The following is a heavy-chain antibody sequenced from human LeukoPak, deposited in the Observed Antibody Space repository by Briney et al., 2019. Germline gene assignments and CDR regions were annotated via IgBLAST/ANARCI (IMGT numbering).Heavy chain of an antibody. CDR1: GFTFSSYS. CDR3: ARGGDYDSSGSLGIGAFDI. J-gene: IGHJ3*02. D-gene: IGHD3-22*01. CDR2: IRSSGTI. Sequence: PGGSLRLSCAASGFTFSSYSMNWVRQAPGKGLEWVSYIRSSGTIYYADSVKGRFTISRDNARNSLSLQMNSLRAEDTAVYYCARGGDYDSSGSLGIGAFDIWGQGTMVTVSS. V-gene: IGHV3-48*01.